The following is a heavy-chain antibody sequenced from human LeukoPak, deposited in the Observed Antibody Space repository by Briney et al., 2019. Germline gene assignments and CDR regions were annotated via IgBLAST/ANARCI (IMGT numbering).Heavy chain of an antibody. CDR1: GYTFTHYY. D-gene: IGHD6-19*01. Sequence: ASVKVSCKASGYTFTHYYMHWVRPAPGRGLAWLEWINPNRGGTNYAQKFQGRVTMTRDTSISTAYMELSRLRSDDTAVYYCARGGRSSGWYYFDYWGQGTLVTVSS. CDR2: INPNRGGT. J-gene: IGHJ4*02. CDR3: ARGGRSSGWYYFDY. V-gene: IGHV1-2*02.